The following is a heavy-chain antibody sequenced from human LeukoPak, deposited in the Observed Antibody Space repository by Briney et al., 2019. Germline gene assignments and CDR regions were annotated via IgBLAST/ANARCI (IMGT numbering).Heavy chain of an antibody. V-gene: IGHV4-4*07. Sequence: SETLSLTCTVSGGSLSSYYWSWIRQPARKGLEWIGRSYTSGSSNYNTSLKSRVTMSVDTSKNQFSLKLNSVTAADTAVYYCGRRGYRWYFDLWGRGTLVTVSS. J-gene: IGHJ2*01. CDR3: GRRGYRWYFDL. D-gene: IGHD5-12*01. CDR1: GGSLSSYY. CDR2: SYTSGSS.